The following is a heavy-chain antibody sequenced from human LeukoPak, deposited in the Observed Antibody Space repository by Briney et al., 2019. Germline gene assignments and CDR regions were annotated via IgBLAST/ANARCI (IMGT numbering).Heavy chain of an antibody. CDR3: ARRPIGYCSSTSCYSLFDY. CDR2: IYPGDSDT. D-gene: IGHD2-2*02. V-gene: IGHV5-51*01. CDR1: GYSFTSYW. J-gene: IGHJ4*02. Sequence: KHGESLKISCKGSGYSFTSYWIGWVRQMPGKGLEWMGIIYPGDSDTRYSPSFQGQVTISADKSISTAYLQWSSLKASDTAMYYCARRPIGYCSSTSCYSLFDYWGQGTLVTVSS.